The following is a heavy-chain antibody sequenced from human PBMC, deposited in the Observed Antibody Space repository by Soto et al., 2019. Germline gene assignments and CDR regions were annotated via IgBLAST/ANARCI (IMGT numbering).Heavy chain of an antibody. Sequence: SETLSLTCTVSGGSISSYYWSWIRQPPGKGLEWIGYIYYSGSTNYNPSLKSRVTISVDTSKNQFSLKLSSVTAADTAVYYCARLHDYSKPDYYYYMDVWGKGTTVTVSS. J-gene: IGHJ6*03. V-gene: IGHV4-59*01. CDR3: ARLHDYSKPDYYYYMDV. D-gene: IGHD4-4*01. CDR2: IYYSGST. CDR1: GGSISSYY.